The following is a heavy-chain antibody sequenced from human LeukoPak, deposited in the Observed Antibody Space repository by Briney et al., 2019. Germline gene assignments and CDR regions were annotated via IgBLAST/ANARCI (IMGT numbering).Heavy chain of an antibody. J-gene: IGHJ4*02. CDR2: VYFSGTS. Sequence: SETLSLTCSVSGGSVSSGTYYETWLRQPPGTGLEWIGHVYFSGTSSYNPSLKSRVTISADTSKDQFSLKLISVTAADTAVYFCARRRMIRGVIIFDYWGPGALVTVSS. D-gene: IGHD3-10*01. CDR3: ARRRMIRGVIIFDY. V-gene: IGHV4-61*01. CDR1: GGSVSSGTYY.